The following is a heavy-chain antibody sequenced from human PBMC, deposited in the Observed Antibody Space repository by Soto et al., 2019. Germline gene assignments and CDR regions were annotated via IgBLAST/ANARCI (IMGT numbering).Heavy chain of an antibody. CDR1: GYTFTSYG. V-gene: IGHV1-18*01. CDR2: ISAYNGNT. CDR3: ARSGLRVVVKSDCFDP. J-gene: IGHJ5*02. D-gene: IGHD3-22*01. Sequence: RASVKVSCKASGYTFTSYGISWVRQAPGQGLEWMGWISAYNGNTNYAQKLQGRVTMTTDTSTSTAYMEQRSLRSDDTAVDYCARSGLRVVVKSDCFDPWGQGTLVTVSS.